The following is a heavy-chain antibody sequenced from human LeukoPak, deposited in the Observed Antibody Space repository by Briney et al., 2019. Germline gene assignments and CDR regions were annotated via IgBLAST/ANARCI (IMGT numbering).Heavy chain of an antibody. D-gene: IGHD1-26*01. V-gene: IGHV3-53*01. J-gene: IGHJ4*02. Sequence: GGSLRLSCAASGFTGSNNYMSWVRQAPGKGLEWVSAIHSSGGTYYADSVKGRFTISRDTSKNTLYLQMNSLRAEDTAVYYCARELPSDYWGQGTLVTVSS. CDR1: GFTGSNNY. CDR2: IHSSGGT. CDR3: ARELPSDY.